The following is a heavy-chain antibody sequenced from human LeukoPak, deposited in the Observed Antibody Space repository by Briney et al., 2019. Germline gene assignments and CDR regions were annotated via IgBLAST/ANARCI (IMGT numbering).Heavy chain of an antibody. J-gene: IGHJ5*02. CDR2: IYYSGST. Sequence: SETLSLTCTVSGGSISSYYWSWIRQPPGKGLEWIGYIYYSGSTNYNPSLKSRVTISVDTSKNQFSLKLSSVTAADTAVYYCARGIKYSSGQNWFDPWGQGTLVTVSS. V-gene: IGHV4-59*01. D-gene: IGHD6-19*01. CDR1: GGSISSYY. CDR3: ARGIKYSSGQNWFDP.